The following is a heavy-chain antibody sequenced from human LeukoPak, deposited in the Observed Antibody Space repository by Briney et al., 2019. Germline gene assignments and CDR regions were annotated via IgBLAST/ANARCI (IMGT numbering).Heavy chain of an antibody. CDR3: ARLLPIAAAGGHYFDY. D-gene: IGHD6-13*01. Sequence: PSETLSLTCNVSGGSFISGIYYWGWVRQPRGKGLEWIASIYYRGSTYYNQSLKSRVTISVDTSKKQFSLKVTSVTAADTAVYYCARLLPIAAAGGHYFDYWGQGTLVTVSS. CDR2: IYYRGST. V-gene: IGHV4-39*01. CDR1: GGSFISGIYY. J-gene: IGHJ4*02.